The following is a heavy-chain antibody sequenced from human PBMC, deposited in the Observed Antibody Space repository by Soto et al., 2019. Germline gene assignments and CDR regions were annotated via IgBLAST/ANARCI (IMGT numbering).Heavy chain of an antibody. CDR1: CGSIRSSSYY. CDR3: ASELRAYSYGPGEGY. V-gene: IGHV4-30-4*01. Sequence: SEILSLTCTVSCGSIRSSSYYWSWIRQPPGEGLEWIGYMYYNGSAYYNPSLKSQVTMSVDTSNNESSLNLNTVTAADTAVYFCASELRAYSYGPGEGYWGQGTLVTVSS. CDR2: MYYNGSA. J-gene: IGHJ4*02. D-gene: IGHD5-18*01.